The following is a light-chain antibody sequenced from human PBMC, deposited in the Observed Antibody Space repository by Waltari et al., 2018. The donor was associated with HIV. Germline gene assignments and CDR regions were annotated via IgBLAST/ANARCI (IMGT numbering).Light chain of an antibody. Sequence: YDLSQPLSVSVDLGQTARITCGGDNIGSKNVHWYQQKPGQAPVLVIYRSQNRPSGITDRISSSKAGSMVTLIISRVQIEDEADYFCQVWDSRTVVFGGGTTLTVL. CDR2: RSQ. V-gene: IGLV3-9*01. CDR3: QVWDSRTVV. J-gene: IGLJ2*01. CDR1: NIGSKN.